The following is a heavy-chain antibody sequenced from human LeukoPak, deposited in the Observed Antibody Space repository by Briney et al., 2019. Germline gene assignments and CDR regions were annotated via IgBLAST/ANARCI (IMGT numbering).Heavy chain of an antibody. CDR1: GSSISSFH. Sequence: PSETLSLTCTVSGSSISSFHGTWIRQPAGKGLEWIGLIYSSGSTIYNPSLKSRVAMSVDMTKNQLSLKLSSVTAADTAMYYCARKDGDYWGQGTLVTVSS. CDR2: IYSSGST. J-gene: IGHJ4*02. CDR3: ARKDGDY. V-gene: IGHV4-4*07.